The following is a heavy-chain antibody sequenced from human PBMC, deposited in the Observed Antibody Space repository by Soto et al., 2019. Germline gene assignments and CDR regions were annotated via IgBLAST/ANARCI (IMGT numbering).Heavy chain of an antibody. Sequence: EVQLLESGGGLVQPGGSLRLSCAASGFTFSTYAMNWVRQAPGKGLEWVSGISGSGDSTYYADSVKGRFTVSRDNSKNTLNLPMNSLRAEDTAVFYCAKERSSGWSFDYWGQGTLVTVSS. D-gene: IGHD6-19*01. CDR1: GFTFSTYA. CDR2: ISGSGDST. CDR3: AKERSSGWSFDY. J-gene: IGHJ4*02. V-gene: IGHV3-23*01.